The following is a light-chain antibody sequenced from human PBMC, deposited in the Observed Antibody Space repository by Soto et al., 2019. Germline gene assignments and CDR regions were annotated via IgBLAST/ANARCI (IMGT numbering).Light chain of an antibody. CDR2: DVS. CDR3: QSYDSSLSGWV. CDR1: SSDVGTYNY. J-gene: IGLJ3*02. Sequence: QSVLTQPRSVSGSPGQSVTISCTGTSSDVGTYNYVSWFQQYPGKAPKVMISDVSKRPSGVPDRFSGSKSGNTASLTISGLQAKDEADYYCQSYDSSLSGWVFGGGTKLTVL. V-gene: IGLV2-11*01.